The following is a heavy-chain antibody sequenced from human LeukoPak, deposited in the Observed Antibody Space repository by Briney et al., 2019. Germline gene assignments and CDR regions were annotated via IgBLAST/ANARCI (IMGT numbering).Heavy chain of an antibody. CDR1: GFSLSTYE. Sequence: GGSLRLSCAASGFSLSTYEMNWVRQAPGKGLEWISYITDSGGAVHYADSVKGRFTISRDNAKSSLFLHMHSLRAEDTAVYYCTREDMTDALDIWGQGTLLTVSS. D-gene: IGHD2-15*01. J-gene: IGHJ3*02. CDR3: TREDMTDALDI. V-gene: IGHV3-48*03. CDR2: ITDSGGAV.